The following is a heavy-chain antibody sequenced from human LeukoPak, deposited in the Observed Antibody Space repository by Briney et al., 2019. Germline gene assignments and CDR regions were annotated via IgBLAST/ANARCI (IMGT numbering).Heavy chain of an antibody. CDR3: GRGMRDYYGLDY. V-gene: IGHV3-11*04. J-gene: IGHJ4*02. CDR2: ISSSGSTK. CDR1: GFTFSDYY. Sequence: GGSLRLSCEVSGFTFSDYYMSWIRQAPGKGLEWVSYISSSGSTKNYEDSVKGRFTISRDNAKNTLYLQMNRLTVEDTAVYYCGRGMRDYYGLDYWGQGILVTVSS. D-gene: IGHD3-10*01.